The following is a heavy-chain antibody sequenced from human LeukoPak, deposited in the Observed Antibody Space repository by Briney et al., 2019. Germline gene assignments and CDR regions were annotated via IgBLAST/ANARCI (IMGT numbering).Heavy chain of an antibody. CDR2: IIPIFGTA. Sequence: SVKVSCKASGYTFTSYAISWVRQAPGQGLEWMGGIIPIFGTANYAQKFQGRVTITADESTSTAYMELSSLRSEDTAVYYCARVPRRGSSSWFTGIFDYWGQGTLVTVSS. CDR1: GYTFTSYA. D-gene: IGHD6-13*01. CDR3: ARVPRRGSSSWFTGIFDY. V-gene: IGHV1-69*13. J-gene: IGHJ4*02.